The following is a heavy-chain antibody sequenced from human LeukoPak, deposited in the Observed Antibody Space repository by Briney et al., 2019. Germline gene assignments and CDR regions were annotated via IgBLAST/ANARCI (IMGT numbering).Heavy chain of an antibody. CDR2: IWYDGSNK. Sequence: GRSLILSCAASGFTFSSYGMHWVRQAPGKGLEWVAVIWYDGSNKYYADSVKGRFTISRDNSKNTLYLQMNSLRAEDTAVYCCARGSDSPSPHAFDIWGQGTMVTVSS. CDR3: ARGSDSPSPHAFDI. J-gene: IGHJ3*02. CDR1: GFTFSSYG. V-gene: IGHV3-33*01.